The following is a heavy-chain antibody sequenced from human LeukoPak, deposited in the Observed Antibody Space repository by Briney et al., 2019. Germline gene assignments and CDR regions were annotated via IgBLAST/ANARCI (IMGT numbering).Heavy chain of an antibody. Sequence: ASVKVSCKASGYTFTGYYMHWVRQAPGQGLEWMGWINPNSGGTNYAQKFQGRVTMTRDTSISTAYMELSRLRSDDTAVYYCARRYYDSSGYPAVYWGQGTLVTVSS. CDR2: INPNSGGT. J-gene: IGHJ4*02. D-gene: IGHD3-22*01. CDR3: ARRYYDSSGYPAVY. CDR1: GYTFTGYY. V-gene: IGHV1-2*02.